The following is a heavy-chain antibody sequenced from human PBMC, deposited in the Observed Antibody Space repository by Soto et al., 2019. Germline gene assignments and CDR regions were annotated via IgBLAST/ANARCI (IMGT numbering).Heavy chain of an antibody. J-gene: IGHJ3*02. CDR1: GYTFTSYD. D-gene: IGHD2-2*03. CDR2: VNPNSGNT. CDR3: ARASYLDPAFDI. Sequence: ASVKVSCKASGYTFTSYDFNWVRQAPGQGLEWMGWVNPNSGNTDYAQKFQGRVTMTRNTSIRTAYMELSSLRSEDTAVYYCARASYLDPAFDIWGRGTMVTVSS. V-gene: IGHV1-8*01.